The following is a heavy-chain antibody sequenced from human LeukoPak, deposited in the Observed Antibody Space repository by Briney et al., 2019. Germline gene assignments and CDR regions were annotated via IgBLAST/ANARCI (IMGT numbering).Heavy chain of an antibody. Sequence: PGGSLRLSCAASGFTFSSYSMNWVRQAPGKGLEWVSYISSSSTIYYADSVKGRFTISRDNAKNSLYLQMNSLRAEDTAVYYCARERKVLFRNYYYMDVWGKGTTVTVSS. D-gene: IGHD2/OR15-2a*01. CDR2: ISSSSTI. CDR3: ARERKVLFRNYYYMDV. V-gene: IGHV3-48*01. J-gene: IGHJ6*03. CDR1: GFTFSSYS.